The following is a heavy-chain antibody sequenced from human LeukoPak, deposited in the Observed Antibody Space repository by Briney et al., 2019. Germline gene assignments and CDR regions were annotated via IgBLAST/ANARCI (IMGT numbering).Heavy chain of an antibody. D-gene: IGHD3-3*02. CDR1: GSTFDSYG. CDR2: ISGSGVYT. V-gene: IGHV3-23*01. J-gene: IGHJ4*02. CDR3: AKDLRLASFGY. Sequence: GGSLRLSCAASGSTFDSYGMNWVRQAPGKGLEWVSGISGSGVYTYYADSVKGRFTISRDNSRNTLYLVMNSLRVDDTAVYYCAKDLRLASFGYWGQGTLVTVSS.